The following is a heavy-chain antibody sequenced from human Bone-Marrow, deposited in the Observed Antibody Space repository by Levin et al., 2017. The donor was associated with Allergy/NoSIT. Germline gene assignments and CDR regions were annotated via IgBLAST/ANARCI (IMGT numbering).Heavy chain of an antibody. V-gene: IGHV1-46*01. CDR2: INPRGDST. Sequence: KSGESLKISCKASGDTFTTSYINWLRQAPGQGLEWLGMINPRGDSTTYSQTFQGRVSMTRDTSTSTIYMELSSLRSEDTAIYYCARDRNQAFDIWGQGTRVTISS. CDR1: GDTFTTSY. CDR3: ARDRNQAFDI. J-gene: IGHJ3*02.